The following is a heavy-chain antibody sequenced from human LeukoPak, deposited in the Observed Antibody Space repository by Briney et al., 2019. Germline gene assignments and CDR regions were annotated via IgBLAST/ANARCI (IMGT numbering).Heavy chain of an antibody. Sequence: GESLKISCKGSGYSFTSYWIGWVRQMPGKGLERMGIIYPGDSDTRYSPTFQGQVTISADTSISTAYLQWSSLKASDTAVFYCARRQNSTASFDYWGQGTLVTVSS. CDR2: IYPGDSDT. V-gene: IGHV5-51*01. CDR1: GYSFTSYW. D-gene: IGHD4-23*01. J-gene: IGHJ4*02. CDR3: ARRQNSTASFDY.